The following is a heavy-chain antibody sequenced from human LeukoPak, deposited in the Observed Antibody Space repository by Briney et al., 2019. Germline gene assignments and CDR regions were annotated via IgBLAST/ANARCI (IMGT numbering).Heavy chain of an antibody. CDR2: ISSGSSYI. D-gene: IGHD6-19*01. Sequence: PGGSLRLSCAASGFTFSSYSMNWVRQAPGKGLEWVSSISSGSSYIYYADSVKGRFTISGDNAKSSLYLQMNSLRAEDTAVYYCARGYSSGWYVFDYWGQGTLVTVSS. V-gene: IGHV3-21*01. J-gene: IGHJ4*02. CDR1: GFTFSSYS. CDR3: ARGYSSGWYVFDY.